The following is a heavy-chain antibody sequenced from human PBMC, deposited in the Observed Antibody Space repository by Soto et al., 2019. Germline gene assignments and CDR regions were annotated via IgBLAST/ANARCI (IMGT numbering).Heavy chain of an antibody. V-gene: IGHV3-33*01. CDR2: IWYDGSNK. CDR3: ARFGSLYYDFWSGYPAWYFDL. CDR1: GFTFSSYG. D-gene: IGHD3-3*01. Sequence: VQLVESGGGVVQPGRSLRLSCAATGFTFSSYGMHWVRQAPGKGLEWVAVIWYDGSNKYYADSVKGRFTISRDNSKNTLYLQMNSLRAEDTAVYYCARFGSLYYDFWSGYPAWYFDLWGRGTLVTVSS. J-gene: IGHJ2*01.